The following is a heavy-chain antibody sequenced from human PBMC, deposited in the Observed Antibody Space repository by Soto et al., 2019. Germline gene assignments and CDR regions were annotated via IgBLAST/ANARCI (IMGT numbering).Heavy chain of an antibody. CDR1: GFTFSSYS. D-gene: IGHD6-25*01. CDR2: ISSSSSYI. J-gene: IGHJ6*02. V-gene: IGHV3-21*01. Sequence: EVQLVESGGGLVKPGGSLRLSCAASGFTFSSYSMNWVRQAPGKGLEWVSSISSSSSYIYYADAVKGRFTISRDNAKNSLYLQMNSLRAEDTAVYYCARRGDWGSSGRTPPYYYYGMDVWGQGTTVTVSS. CDR3: ARRGDWGSSGRTPPYYYYGMDV.